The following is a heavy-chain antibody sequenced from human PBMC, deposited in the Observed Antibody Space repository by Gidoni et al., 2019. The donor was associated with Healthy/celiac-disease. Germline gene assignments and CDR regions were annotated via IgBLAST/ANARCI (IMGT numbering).Heavy chain of an antibody. Sequence: EVQLLESGGGLVQPGGSLRLSCAASGLPFSSYAMSWVRQAPGKGLGLFSAISGSVGSTYYADSVKGRFTISRDNAKNTLYLQMNSLRAEDTAVYYCAKRPGIAAAGKGDYWGQGTLVTVSS. V-gene: IGHV3-23*01. CDR1: GLPFSSYA. J-gene: IGHJ4*02. D-gene: IGHD6-13*01. CDR2: ISGSVGST. CDR3: AKRPGIAAAGKGDY.